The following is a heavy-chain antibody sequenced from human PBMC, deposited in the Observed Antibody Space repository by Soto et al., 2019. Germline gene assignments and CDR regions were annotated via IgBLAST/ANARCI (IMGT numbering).Heavy chain of an antibody. Sequence: GGSLRLSCAASGFTFSSYDMHWVRQATGKGLEWVSAIGTAGDTYYPGSVKGRFTISRENAKNSLYLQMNSLRAGDTAVYYCARAYYGSGSYYPNFDYWGQGTLVTVSS. J-gene: IGHJ4*02. D-gene: IGHD3-10*01. V-gene: IGHV3-13*01. CDR2: IGTAGDT. CDR1: GFTFSSYD. CDR3: ARAYYGSGSYYPNFDY.